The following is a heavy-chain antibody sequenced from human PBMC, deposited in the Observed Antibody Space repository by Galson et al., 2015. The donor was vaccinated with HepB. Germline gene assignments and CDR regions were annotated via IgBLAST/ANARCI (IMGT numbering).Heavy chain of an antibody. CDR3: VREGEGGSAAYDI. V-gene: IGHV4-34*04. CDR1: SGSFIGYS. D-gene: IGHD3-10*01. J-gene: IGHJ3*02. CDR2: SNYKGRT. Sequence: ETLSLTCNVSSGSFIGYSWAWIRQAPGKGLHWIGDSNYKGRTRTSPSLASRATIALDTSKSHFPLTLTSVTVADTSVYYCVREGEGGSAAYDIWGQGTLVTVSA.